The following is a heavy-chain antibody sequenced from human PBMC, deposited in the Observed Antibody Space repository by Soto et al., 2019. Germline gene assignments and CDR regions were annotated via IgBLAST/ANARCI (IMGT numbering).Heavy chain of an antibody. J-gene: IGHJ4*02. D-gene: IGHD3-9*01. CDR3: AKEGYYDILTGYYNRYYFDY. Sequence: GGSLRLSCAASGFTFDDYAMHWVRQAPGKGLEWVSGISWNSGSIGYADSVKGRFTISRDNAKNSLYLQMNSLRAEDTALYYCAKEGYYDILTGYYNRYYFDYWGQGTLVTVSS. CDR1: GFTFDDYA. CDR2: ISWNSGSI. V-gene: IGHV3-9*01.